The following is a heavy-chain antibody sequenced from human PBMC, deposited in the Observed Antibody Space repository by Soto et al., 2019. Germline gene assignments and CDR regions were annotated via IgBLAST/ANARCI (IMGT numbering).Heavy chain of an antibody. CDR1: RFTFSTYS. D-gene: IGHD2-2*02. CDR2: ISSRSDI. V-gene: IGHV3-21*01. CDR3: AREYTAWPLAYGLDV. Sequence: GSLRLSCVGSRFTFSTYSIHWVRQAPGKGLEWVSSISSRSDIYYANSVKGRFTISRDNAKNSVSLQMNSLRAEDTAVYYCAREYTAWPLAYGLDVWGQGTTVTVSS. J-gene: IGHJ6*02.